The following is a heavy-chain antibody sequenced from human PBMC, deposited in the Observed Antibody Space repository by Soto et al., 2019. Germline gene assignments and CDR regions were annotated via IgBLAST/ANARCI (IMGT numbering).Heavy chain of an antibody. CDR2: IYSGGST. CDR3: AREGYYYDSSGYYS. CDR1: GFTVSSNY. J-gene: IGHJ4*02. V-gene: IGHV3-53*01. D-gene: IGHD3-22*01. Sequence: PVGSLRLSCAASGFTVSSNYMSWVRQAPGKGLEWVSVIYSGGSTYYADSVKGRFTISRDNSKNTLYLQMNSLRAEDTAVYYCAREGYYYDSSGYYSWGQGTLVTVSS.